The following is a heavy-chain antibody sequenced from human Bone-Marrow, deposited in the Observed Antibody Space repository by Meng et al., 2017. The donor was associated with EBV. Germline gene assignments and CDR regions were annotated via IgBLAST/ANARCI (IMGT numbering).Heavy chain of an antibody. CDR1: GGSFSGYY. J-gene: IGHJ2*01. V-gene: IGHV4-34*01. Sequence: QVQLQQGGAGLLKPSEPLSLTCAVYGGSFSGYYWSWIRQPPGKGLEWIGEINHSGSTNYSPSLKSRVTISVDTSKNQFSLKLSSVTAADTAVYYCARSAKGYFGLWGRGTLVTVSS. CDR2: INHSGST. CDR3: ARSAKGYFGL.